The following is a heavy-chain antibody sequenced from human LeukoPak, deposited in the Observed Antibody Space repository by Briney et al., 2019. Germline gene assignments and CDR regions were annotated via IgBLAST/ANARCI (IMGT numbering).Heavy chain of an antibody. CDR3: ATDSRYCSGGSCYSESGY. CDR2: VNPEDGET. J-gene: IGHJ4*02. V-gene: IGHV1-24*01. CDR1: GYTLTELS. D-gene: IGHD2-15*01. Sequence: ASVKVSCKVSGYTLTELSIHWVRQAPGKGLEWMGGVNPEDGETIYAQKFQGRVTMTEDTSTDTAYMELSSLRSEDTAVYYCATDSRYCSGGSCYSESGYWGQGTLVTVSS.